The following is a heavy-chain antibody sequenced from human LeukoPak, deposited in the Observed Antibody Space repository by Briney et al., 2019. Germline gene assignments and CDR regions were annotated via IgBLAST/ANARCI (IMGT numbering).Heavy chain of an antibody. CDR1: GFTFSSYW. CDR2: INTDGTII. J-gene: IGHJ4*02. D-gene: IGHD2/OR15-2a*01. V-gene: IGHV3-74*01. Sequence: GVSLRLSCAASGFTFSSYWMHWVRQTPGRGLVWVARINTDGTIIDYADSEQGRFTISRDNAKNTLYLQMNSLRAEDTALYYCVKDLDFRADCWGQGTLVTVSS. CDR3: VKDLDFRADC.